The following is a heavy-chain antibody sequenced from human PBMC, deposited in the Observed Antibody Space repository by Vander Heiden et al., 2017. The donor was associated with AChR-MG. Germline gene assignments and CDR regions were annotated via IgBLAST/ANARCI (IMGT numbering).Heavy chain of an antibody. CDR3: TRGTPGTTKGDYFDH. Sequence: EVQLVESGGGLVQPGGSLRLSCAASGFTFSSYDMHWVRQGTGKGLEWVSGIGTAGDTYYPGSVKGRFTISRENAKNSLFLQMNSLRAEDTAIYYCTRGTPGTTKGDYFDHWGQGSLVTVSS. J-gene: IGHJ4*02. D-gene: IGHD1-1*01. CDR2: IGTAGDT. CDR1: GFTFSSYD. V-gene: IGHV3-13*01.